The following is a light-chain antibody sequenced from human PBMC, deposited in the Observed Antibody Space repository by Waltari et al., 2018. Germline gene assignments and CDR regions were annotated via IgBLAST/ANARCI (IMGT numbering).Light chain of an antibody. CDR1: SGHSSYA. V-gene: IGLV4-69*01. CDR2: LNSDGSH. CDR3: QTWGDGTVV. J-gene: IGLJ2*01. Sequence: QLVLTQSPSASASLGASVKLTCTLSSGHSSYAIAWHQQQPEKGPRYLMKLNSDGSHNKGGWSPDRFSCSSSGAERYLTISSLQSEDEADYYCQTWGDGTVVFGGGTKLTVL.